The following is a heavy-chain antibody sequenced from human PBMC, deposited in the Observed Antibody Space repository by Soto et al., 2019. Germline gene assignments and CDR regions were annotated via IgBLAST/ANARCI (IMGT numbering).Heavy chain of an antibody. CDR3: AKNIAAAGRGGWFDP. CDR1: GDSVSSNSAA. Sequence: SQTLSLTCAISGDSVSSNSAAWNWIRQSPSRGLEWLGRTYYRSKWYNDYAVSVKSRITINPDTSKNQFSLQLNSVTPEDTAVYYCAKNIAAAGRGGWFDPWGQGTLVTSPQ. V-gene: IGHV6-1*01. D-gene: IGHD6-13*01. J-gene: IGHJ5*02. CDR2: TYYRSKWYN.